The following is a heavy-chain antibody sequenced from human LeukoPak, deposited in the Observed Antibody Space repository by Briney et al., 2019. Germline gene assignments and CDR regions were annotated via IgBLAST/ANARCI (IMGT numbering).Heavy chain of an antibody. CDR2: ISASGGNT. Sequence: GGSLRLSCAASGFTFSNYAMNWVRQAPGKGLEWVSGISASGGNTYYADFVKGRFTISRDNSKNTLYLQMHSLRAEDTAVYYCAKEYGDYGPDWFDPWGQGNLVTVSS. CDR3: AKEYGDYGPDWFDP. V-gene: IGHV3-23*01. D-gene: IGHD4-17*01. J-gene: IGHJ5*02. CDR1: GFTFSNYA.